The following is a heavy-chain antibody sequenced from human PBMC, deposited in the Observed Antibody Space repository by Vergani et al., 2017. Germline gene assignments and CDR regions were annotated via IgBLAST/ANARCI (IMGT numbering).Heavy chain of an antibody. CDR1: GGSISRGSYY. CDR3: AREEFEYCSSTSCYNRLDY. V-gene: IGHV4-61*02. CDR2: IYTSGST. Sequence: QVQLQESGPGLVKPSQTLSLTCTVSGGSISRGSYYWSWIRQPAGKGLEWIGRIYTSGSTNYNPSLKSRVTISVDTSKNQFSLKLSSVTAADTAVYYCAREEFEYCSSTSCYNRLDYWGQGTLVTVSS. D-gene: IGHD2-2*02. J-gene: IGHJ4*02.